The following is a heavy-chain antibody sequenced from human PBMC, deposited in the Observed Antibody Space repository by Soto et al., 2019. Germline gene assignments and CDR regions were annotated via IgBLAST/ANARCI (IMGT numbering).Heavy chain of an antibody. V-gene: IGHV3-30*18. Sequence: QVQLVESGGGVVQPGRSLRLSCAASGFTFSNFGMHWVRQAPGKGLEWVASISYDGNIKYSADSVKGRFTISRDNPKNTLSLQMNTLRSEDTAVYYCAKFWSPVTAAVDDYWGQGTLVTVSS. D-gene: IGHD6-13*01. CDR2: ISYDGNIK. CDR1: GFTFSNFG. J-gene: IGHJ4*02. CDR3: AKFWSPVTAAVDDY.